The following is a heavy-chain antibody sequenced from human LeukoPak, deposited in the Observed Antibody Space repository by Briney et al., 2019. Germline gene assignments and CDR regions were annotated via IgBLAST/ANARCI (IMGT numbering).Heavy chain of an antibody. CDR3: ARVGYSSSWYQGFDY. CDR1: GGSISRYY. CDR2: IYTSGST. V-gene: IGHV4-4*07. Sequence: SETLSLTCTVSGGSISRYYWSWIRQPAGKGLEWIGRIYTSGSTNYNPSLKSRVTMSVDTSKNQFSLKLSSVTAADTAVYYCARVGYSSSWYQGFDYWGQGTLVTVSS. D-gene: IGHD6-13*01. J-gene: IGHJ4*01.